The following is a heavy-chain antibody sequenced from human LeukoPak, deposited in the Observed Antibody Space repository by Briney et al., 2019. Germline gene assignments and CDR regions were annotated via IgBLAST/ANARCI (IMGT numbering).Heavy chain of an antibody. CDR2: TYYSGST. CDR1: DRSFSGHF. J-gene: IGHJ4*02. V-gene: IGHV4-34*01. Sequence: SETLSLTCGVNDRSFSGHFWSWIRQPPGKGLEWIGSTYYSGSTYYNPSLKSRVTISVDTSNNQFSLKLSSVTAADTAVYYCARHRGFTMIVRYWGQGTLVTVSS. CDR3: ARHRGFTMIVRY. D-gene: IGHD3-22*01.